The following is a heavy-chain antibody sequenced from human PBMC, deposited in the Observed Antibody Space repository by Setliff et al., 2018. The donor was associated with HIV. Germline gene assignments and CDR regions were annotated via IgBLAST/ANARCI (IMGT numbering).Heavy chain of an antibody. V-gene: IGHV4-34*01. CDR3: ARGGLGVVGAIDY. CDR2: INHSGST. D-gene: IGHD2-15*01. Sequence: PSETLSLTCAVYGGSFSGYYWSWIRQPPGKGLEWIGEINHSGSTNYNPSLKSRVTISVDTSKNQFSLKLSSATAADTAVYYGARGGLGVVGAIDYWSQGTLVTVSS. J-gene: IGHJ4*02. CDR1: GGSFSGYY.